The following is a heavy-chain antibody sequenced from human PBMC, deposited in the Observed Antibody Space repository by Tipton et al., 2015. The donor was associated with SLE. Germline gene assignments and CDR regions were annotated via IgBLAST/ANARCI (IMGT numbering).Heavy chain of an antibody. CDR3: AIRAVDYYVSSGFEDY. CDR1: GYSISGCY. J-gene: IGHJ4*02. D-gene: IGHD3-22*01. CDR2: IYTSGST. V-gene: IGHV4-4*08. Sequence: TLSLTCAVPGYSISGCYYQSWIRQPPGKGLECIGCIYTSGSTNYNPSLKSRVTISVDTSKNQFSLKLSSVNAADTAEYYCAIRAVDYYVSSGFEDYWGQGTLVTVSS.